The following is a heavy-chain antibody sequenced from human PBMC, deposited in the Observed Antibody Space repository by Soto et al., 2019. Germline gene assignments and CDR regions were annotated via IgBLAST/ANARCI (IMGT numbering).Heavy chain of an antibody. CDR1: GYTLTELS. D-gene: IGHD3-3*01. J-gene: IGHJ5*02. CDR3: ATVYDFWSGQPFDP. CDR2: FDPEDGET. V-gene: IGHV1-24*01. Sequence: ASVKVSCKVSGYTLTELSMHWVRQAPGKGLEWMGGFDPEDGETIYVQKFQGRVTMTEDTSTDTAYMELSSLRSEDTAVYYCATVYDFWSGQPFDPWGQGTLVTVSS.